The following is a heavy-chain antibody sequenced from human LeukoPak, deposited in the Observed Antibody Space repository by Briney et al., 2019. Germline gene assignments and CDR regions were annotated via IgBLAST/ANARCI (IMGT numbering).Heavy chain of an antibody. J-gene: IGHJ3*02. CDR2: IYSGGST. V-gene: IGHV3-66*04. CDR3: ARHYYDSSGYFHDAFDI. CDR1: GFTVSSNC. Sequence: GGSLRLSCAASGFTVSSNCMSWVRQAPGKWLDWVSVIYSGGSTYYADSVKGRFIISRDNSKNTLYLQMDSLRVEDTAVYYCARHYYDSSGYFHDAFDIWGQGTMVTVSS. D-gene: IGHD3-22*01.